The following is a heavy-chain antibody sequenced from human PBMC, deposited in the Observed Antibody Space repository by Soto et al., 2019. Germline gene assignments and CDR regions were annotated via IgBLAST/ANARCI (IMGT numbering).Heavy chain of an antibody. CDR1: GYTLTELS. CDR3: ATGGALRSVWGSYRQPPFDY. D-gene: IGHD3-16*02. V-gene: IGHV1-24*01. Sequence: ASVKVSCKVSGYTLTELSMHWVRQAPGKGLEWMGGFDPEDGETIYAQKFQGRVTMTEDTSTDTAYMELSSLRSEDTAVYYCATGGALRSVWGSYRQPPFDYWGQGTLVTVSS. CDR2: FDPEDGET. J-gene: IGHJ4*02.